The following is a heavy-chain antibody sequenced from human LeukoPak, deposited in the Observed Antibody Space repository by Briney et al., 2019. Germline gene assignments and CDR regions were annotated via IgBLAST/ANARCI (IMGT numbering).Heavy chain of an antibody. V-gene: IGHV1-46*01. J-gene: IGHJ6*03. CDR3: ARDRGRTEYYYDSSGYYPGYYYYYYMDV. CDR1: GYTFTSYY. Sequence: ASVKVSCKASGYTFTSYYMHWVRQAPGQGLEWMGLINPSGGSTSYAQKFQGRVTMTRDTSISTAYMELSRLRSDDTAVYYCARDRGRTEYYYDSSGYYPGYYYYYYMDVWGKGTTVTVSS. CDR2: INPSGGST. D-gene: IGHD3-22*01.